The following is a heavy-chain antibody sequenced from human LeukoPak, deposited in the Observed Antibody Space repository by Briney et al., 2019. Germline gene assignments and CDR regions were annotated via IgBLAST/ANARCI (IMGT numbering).Heavy chain of an antibody. V-gene: IGHV4-38-2*02. Sequence: SETLSLTCTVSGYSISSGYYWGWIRQPPGKGLEWIGSIYHSGSTYYNPSLKSRVTISVDTSKNQLSLKLSSVTAADTAVYYCAKGGPEASAGLSWFDPWGQGALVTVSS. D-gene: IGHD1-14*01. CDR1: GYSISSGYY. CDR3: AKGGPEASAGLSWFDP. J-gene: IGHJ5*02. CDR2: IYHSGST.